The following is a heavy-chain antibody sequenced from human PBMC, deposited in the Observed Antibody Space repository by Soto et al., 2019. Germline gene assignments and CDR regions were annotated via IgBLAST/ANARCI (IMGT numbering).Heavy chain of an antibody. CDR2: INHSGTT. V-gene: IGHV4-34*01. CDR3: ARGGRFDH. CDR1: GGSFSGYQ. J-gene: IGHJ5*02. Sequence: PETLSLTCGVYGGSFSGYQWNWIRQSPGQGLEWIGEINHSGTTKYNPSLESRINLSVDTSKKQFSLKMFSVTAADTAIYYCARGGRFDHLCQGTQV.